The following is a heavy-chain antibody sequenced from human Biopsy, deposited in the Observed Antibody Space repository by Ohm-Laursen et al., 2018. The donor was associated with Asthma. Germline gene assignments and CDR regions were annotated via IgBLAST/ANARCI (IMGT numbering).Heavy chain of an antibody. CDR3: ARGQKSPGDRWFDP. V-gene: IGHV1-2*06. Sequence: SVKVSCKTSGYTFIGYHIHWVRQAPGQGLEWMGRINPNSGGTNYAQKFQGRVTMTSDTSIRTAYMELSRLRSDDTALYYCARGQKSPGDRWFDPWGQGTLVTVSS. CDR2: INPNSGGT. J-gene: IGHJ5*02. D-gene: IGHD7-27*01. CDR1: GYTFIGYH.